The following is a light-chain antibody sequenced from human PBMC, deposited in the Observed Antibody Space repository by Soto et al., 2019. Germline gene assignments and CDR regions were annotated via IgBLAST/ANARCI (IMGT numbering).Light chain of an antibody. CDR1: QSVLFTSNNKNY. J-gene: IGKJ5*01. CDR3: QQLNSYPIT. CDR2: KAS. Sequence: DIVMTQSPDSLAVSLGERATINCESSQSVLFTSNNKNYLAWYQQKPGKAPKLLIYKASTLKSGVPSRFSGSGSGTEFTLTISSLQPEDFATYYCQQLNSYPITVGQGTRLEIK. V-gene: IGKV4-1*01.